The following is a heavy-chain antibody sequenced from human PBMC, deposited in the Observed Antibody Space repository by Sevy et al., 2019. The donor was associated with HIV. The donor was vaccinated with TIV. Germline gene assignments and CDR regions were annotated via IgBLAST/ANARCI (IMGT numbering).Heavy chain of an antibody. V-gene: IGHV3-23*01. J-gene: IGHJ3*02. CDR3: AGGRYDSSGSFDAFDI. D-gene: IGHD3-22*01. Sequence: GGSLRLSCAASGFTFSSYAMNWVRQAPGKGLEWVSTIFGRGGGTYYADSVKGRFTISRDNSKNTLYLQMNSLRAEDTAVYYCAGGRYDSSGSFDAFDIWGQGTMVTVSS. CDR1: GFTFSSYA. CDR2: IFGRGGGT.